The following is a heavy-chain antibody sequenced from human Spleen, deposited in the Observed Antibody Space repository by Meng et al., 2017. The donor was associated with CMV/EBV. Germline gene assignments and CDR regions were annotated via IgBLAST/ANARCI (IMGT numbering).Heavy chain of an antibody. Sequence: GSLRLSCAVSGGSIGTYHWSWIRQPPGKGLEWIGYVYYSGSTTYNTSLRRRVTISLDTPKNQFSLSLTSVTAADTAVYFCARVGSSFETVDIIDYYFDYWGRGILVTVSS. J-gene: IGHJ4*02. CDR3: ARVGSSFETVDIIDYYFDY. D-gene: IGHD2-2*03. CDR2: VYYSGST. V-gene: IGHV4-59*01. CDR1: GGSIGTYH.